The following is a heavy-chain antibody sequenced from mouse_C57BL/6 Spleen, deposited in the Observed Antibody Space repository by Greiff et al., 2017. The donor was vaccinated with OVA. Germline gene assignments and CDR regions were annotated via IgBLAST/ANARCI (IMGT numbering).Heavy chain of an antibody. D-gene: IGHD2-5*01. V-gene: IGHV5-17*01. J-gene: IGHJ4*01. Sequence: DVKLVESGGGLVKPGGSLKLSCAASGFTFSDYGMHWVRQAPEKGLEWVAYISSGSSTIYYAATVKGRFTIYRDNANITLVMQMTSLRSHDTSIYYCSSSNCSTLRSMDYWGQGTSVTVSS. CDR3: SSSNCSTLRSMDY. CDR1: GFTFSDYG. CDR2: ISSGSSTI.